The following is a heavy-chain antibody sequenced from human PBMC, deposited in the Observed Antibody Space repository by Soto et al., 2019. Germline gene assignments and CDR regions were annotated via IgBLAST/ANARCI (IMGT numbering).Heavy chain of an antibody. CDR2: ISWNSGSI. CDR3: AKDGCSSTSCYPYYYYHMDV. CDR1: GFTFDDYA. V-gene: IGHV3-9*01. Sequence: SLRLSCAASGFTFDDYAMHWVRQAPGKGLEWVSGISWNSGSIGYADSVKGRFTISRDNAKNSLYLQMNSLRAEDTALYYCAKDGCSSTSCYPYYYYHMDVWGKGTTVTVSS. J-gene: IGHJ6*03. D-gene: IGHD2-2*01.